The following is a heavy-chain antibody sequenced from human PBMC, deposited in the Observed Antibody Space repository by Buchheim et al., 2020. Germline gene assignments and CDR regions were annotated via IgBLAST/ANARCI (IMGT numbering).Heavy chain of an antibody. D-gene: IGHD6-19*01. CDR2: INPSGGST. Sequence: QVQLVQSGAEVKKPGASVKVSCRASGYTFTSYYMHWVRQAPGQGLEWMGIINPSGGSTSYAQKFQGRVTMTRDTSTSTVYMELSSLRSEDTAVYYCARDVRIAVAGTPGGDYWGQGTL. J-gene: IGHJ4*02. V-gene: IGHV1-46*01. CDR1: GYTFTSYY. CDR3: ARDVRIAVAGTPGGDY.